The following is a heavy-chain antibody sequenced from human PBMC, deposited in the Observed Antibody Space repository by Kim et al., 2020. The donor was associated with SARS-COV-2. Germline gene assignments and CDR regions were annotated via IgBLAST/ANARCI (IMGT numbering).Heavy chain of an antibody. Sequence: SGPTLVNPTQTLTLTCTFSGFSLSTSAVGVGWIRQPPGKALEWLALIYWDDDKRYSPSLKSRLTITKDTSKNQVVLTMTNMDPVDTATYYCARLRSTWYGSPVDYWGQGTLVTVSS. CDR2: IYWDDDK. CDR1: GFSLSTSAVG. V-gene: IGHV2-5*02. J-gene: IGHJ4*02. D-gene: IGHD6-13*01. CDR3: ARLRSTWYGSPVDY.